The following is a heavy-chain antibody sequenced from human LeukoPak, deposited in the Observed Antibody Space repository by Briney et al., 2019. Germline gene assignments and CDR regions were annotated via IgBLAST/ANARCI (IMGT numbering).Heavy chain of an antibody. CDR1: GYTFTSYY. J-gene: IGHJ4*02. V-gene: IGHV1-46*01. CDR2: INPSGGST. CDR3: ARDFTYYYGSSGYYYGY. D-gene: IGHD3-22*01. Sequence: ASVKVSCKASGYTFTSYYMHWVRQAPGQGLEWMGIINPSGGSTSYAQKFQGRVTMTGDTSTSTVYMELSGLRSEDTAVYYCARDFTYYYGSSGYYYGYWGQGTLVTVSS.